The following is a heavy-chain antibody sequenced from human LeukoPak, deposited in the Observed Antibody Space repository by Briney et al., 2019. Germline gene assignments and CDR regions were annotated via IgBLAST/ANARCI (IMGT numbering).Heavy chain of an antibody. Sequence: GGSLRLSCAASGFTFSSYEMNWVRQAPGKGLEWLSYISSSGSTKYYADSVKGRFTISRDNAKNSLYLQMNSLRAEDTAVYYCARGGYSRGSFDYWGQGTLVTVSS. J-gene: IGHJ4*02. V-gene: IGHV3-48*03. D-gene: IGHD2-21*01. CDR2: ISSSGSTK. CDR3: ARGGYSRGSFDY. CDR1: GFTFSSYE.